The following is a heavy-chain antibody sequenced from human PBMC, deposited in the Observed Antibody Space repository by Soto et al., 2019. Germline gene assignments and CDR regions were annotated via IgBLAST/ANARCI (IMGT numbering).Heavy chain of an antibody. CDR2: MNPNSGNT. CDR1: GYTFTSYD. Sequence: ASVKVSCKASGYTFTSYDINWVRQATGQGLEWMGWMNPNSGNTGYAQKFQGRVTMTRNTSISTAYMELSSLRSEDTAVYYCARGHYDSSGPASFYYYYYGMDVWGQGTTVTVSS. V-gene: IGHV1-8*01. J-gene: IGHJ6*02. D-gene: IGHD3-22*01. CDR3: ARGHYDSSGPASFYYYYYGMDV.